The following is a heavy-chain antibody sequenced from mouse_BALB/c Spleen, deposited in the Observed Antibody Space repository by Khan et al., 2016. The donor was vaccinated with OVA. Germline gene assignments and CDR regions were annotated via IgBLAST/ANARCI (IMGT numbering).Heavy chain of an antibody. CDR3: ARSVTITTVVATDFDY. D-gene: IGHD1-1*01. CDR1: GYSITSDYA. V-gene: IGHV3-2*02. Sequence: EVQLQESGPGLVKPSQSLSLTCTVTGYSITSDYAWNWIRQFPGNKLEWMGYISYSGRTSYNPSLKRRISITRDTSKNQFFLQLNSVTTEDTATYDCARSVTITTVVATDFDYWGQGTTLTVSS. CDR2: ISYSGRT. J-gene: IGHJ2*01.